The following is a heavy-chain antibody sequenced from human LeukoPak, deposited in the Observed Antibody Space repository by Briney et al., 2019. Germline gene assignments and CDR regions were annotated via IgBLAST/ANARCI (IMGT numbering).Heavy chain of an antibody. Sequence: ASVKVSCKASGGTFSSYAISWVRQAPGQGLEWMGGIIPIFGTANYAQKFQGRVTITTDESTSTAYMELSSLRSEDTAVYYCARSTVVTPSRYYYYYMDVWGKGTTVTVSS. CDR3: ARSTVVTPSRYYYYYMDV. J-gene: IGHJ6*03. CDR1: GGTFSSYA. D-gene: IGHD4-23*01. CDR2: IIPIFGTA. V-gene: IGHV1-69*05.